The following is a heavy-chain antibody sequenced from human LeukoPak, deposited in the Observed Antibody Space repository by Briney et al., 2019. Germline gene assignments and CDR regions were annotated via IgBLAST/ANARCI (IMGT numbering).Heavy chain of an antibody. V-gene: IGHV3-9*01. CDR1: GFTFDDYA. Sequence: PGGSLRLSCAASGFTFDDYAMHWVRQAPGKGLEWVSGISWSSGSIGYADSVKGRFTISRDNAKNSLYLQMNSLRAEDTALYYCAKGYGSGSYSYYYMDVWGKGTTVTISS. CDR2: ISWSSGSI. D-gene: IGHD3-10*01. J-gene: IGHJ6*03. CDR3: AKGYGSGSYSYYYMDV.